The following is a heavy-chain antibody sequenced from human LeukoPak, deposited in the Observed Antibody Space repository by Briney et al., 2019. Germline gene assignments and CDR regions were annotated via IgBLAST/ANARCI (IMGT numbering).Heavy chain of an antibody. D-gene: IGHD6-19*01. V-gene: IGHV1-69*13. J-gene: IGHJ3*02. Sequence: SVKVSCKASGGTFSSCAISWVRQAPGQGLEWMGGIIPIFGTANYAQKFQGRVTITADESTSTAYMELSSLRSEDTAVYYCARDRGSGSSDAFDIWGQGTMVTVSS. CDR3: ARDRGSGSSDAFDI. CDR2: IIPIFGTA. CDR1: GGTFSSCA.